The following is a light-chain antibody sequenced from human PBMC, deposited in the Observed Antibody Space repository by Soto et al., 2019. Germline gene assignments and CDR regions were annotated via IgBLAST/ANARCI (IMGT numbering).Light chain of an antibody. J-gene: IGKJ1*01. CDR2: GAS. CDR3: QQYDTSSWT. Sequence: EIVLTQSPGTLSLSPGERATLSCRASQSVRSSYLAWYQQKPGQAPRLLIYGASSRATGIPDRFSGSGSGTDFTLTISRLETEDSAVYYWQQYDTSSWTFGQGTKVEIK. CDR1: QSVRSSY. V-gene: IGKV3-20*01.